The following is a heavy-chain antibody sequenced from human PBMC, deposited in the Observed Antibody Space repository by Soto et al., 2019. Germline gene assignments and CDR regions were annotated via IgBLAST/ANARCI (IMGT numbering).Heavy chain of an antibody. J-gene: IGHJ6*02. Sequence: SETRSITCAVYGGSFRGYYWSCIRQPPGKGLEWIGEINHSGSTNYNPSLKSRVTISVDTSKNQFSLKLSSVTAADTAVYYCARDNILGILYGGMDVWGQGTTVTVSS. D-gene: IGHD3-3*01. V-gene: IGHV4-34*01. CDR1: GGSFRGYY. CDR2: INHSGST. CDR3: ARDNILGILYGGMDV.